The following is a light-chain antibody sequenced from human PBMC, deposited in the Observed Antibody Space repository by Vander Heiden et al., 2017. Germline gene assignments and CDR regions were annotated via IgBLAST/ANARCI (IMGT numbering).Light chain of an antibody. CDR3: QAWDTSTGVV. J-gene: IGLJ2*01. V-gene: IGLV3-1*01. CDR2: QDN. CDR1: NLGAKN. Sequence: SYDLTQAPSVSVSPGQTATIICSGDNLGAKNVCWYQQKPGQSPVLVIYQDNQRPSGIPERFSGSNSGNTATLTITGTQPLDESDYYCQAWDTSTGVVFGGGTKLTVL.